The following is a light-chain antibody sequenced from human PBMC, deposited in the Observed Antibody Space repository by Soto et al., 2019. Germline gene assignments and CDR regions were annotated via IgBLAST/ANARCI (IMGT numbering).Light chain of an antibody. CDR3: QTWGTGIQV. Sequence: QLVLTQSPSASASLGASVKLTCTLSSVHSSYAIAWHQQQPEKGPRYLMKLNSDGSHSKGDGIPDRFSGSSSGAERYLTISSIQSEDEADYYCQTWGTGIQVFVGGTKLTVL. V-gene: IGLV4-69*01. CDR2: LNSDGSH. J-gene: IGLJ2*01. CDR1: SVHSSYA.